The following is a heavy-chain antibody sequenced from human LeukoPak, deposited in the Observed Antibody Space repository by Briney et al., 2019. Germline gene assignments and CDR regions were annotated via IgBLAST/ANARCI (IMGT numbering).Heavy chain of an antibody. CDR2: INHSGST. D-gene: IGHD3-22*01. CDR3: ARARRLYYYDSSGYSN. CDR1: GGAFSGYY. V-gene: IGHV4-34*01. J-gene: IGHJ4*02. Sequence: SETLSLTCAVYGGAFSGYYWSWIRQPPGKGLEWIGEINHSGSTNYNPSLKSRVTISVDTSKNQFSLKLSSVTAADTAVYYCARARRLYYYDSSGYSNWGQGTLVTVSS.